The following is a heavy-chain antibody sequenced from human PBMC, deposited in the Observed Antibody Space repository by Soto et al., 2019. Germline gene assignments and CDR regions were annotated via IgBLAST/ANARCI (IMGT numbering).Heavy chain of an antibody. J-gene: IGHJ5*02. D-gene: IGHD3-16*02. V-gene: IGHV4-39*01. Sequence: LSLTCTVSGGSIRDSNYYWGWIRQPPGKGLEWIGSIYYSGSTYYNPSLKSRVSVSVDTSKTQFSLQLSSVTAADTAVYFCTRHPQISSPWFDPWGQGTLVTVSS. CDR3: TRHPQISSPWFDP. CDR2: IYYSGST. CDR1: GGSIRDSNYY.